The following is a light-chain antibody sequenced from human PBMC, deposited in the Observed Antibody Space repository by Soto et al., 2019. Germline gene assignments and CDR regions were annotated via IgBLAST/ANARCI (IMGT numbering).Light chain of an antibody. Sequence: QSVLTQPASVSGSPGQSIAISCTGTTSDVGAYNYVSWYQQHPGKAPKLMIYQVSNRPSGVSNRFSGSKSGNTASLTSSGLQAEDEADYYCSSYTSSTTYVFGTGTKVTVL. V-gene: IGLV2-14*01. CDR3: SSYTSSTTYV. J-gene: IGLJ1*01. CDR1: TSDVGAYNY. CDR2: QVS.